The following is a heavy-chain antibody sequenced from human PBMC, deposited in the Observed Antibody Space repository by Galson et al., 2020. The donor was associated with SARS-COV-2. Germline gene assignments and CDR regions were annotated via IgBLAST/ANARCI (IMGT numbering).Heavy chain of an antibody. D-gene: IGHD6-6*01. CDR1: GFTFDDYT. CDR2: ISWDGGST. J-gene: IGHJ6*02. CDR3: AKDRVAGLVWRSEGMDV. Sequence: GGSLRLSCAASGFTFDDYTMHWVRQAPGKGLEWVSLISWDGGSTYYADSVKGRFTISRDNSKNSLYLQMNSLRTEDTALYYCAKDRVAGLVWRSEGMDVWGQGTTVTVSS. V-gene: IGHV3-43*01.